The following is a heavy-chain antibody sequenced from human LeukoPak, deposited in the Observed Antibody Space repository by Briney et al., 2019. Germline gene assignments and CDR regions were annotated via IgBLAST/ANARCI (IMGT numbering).Heavy chain of an antibody. D-gene: IGHD3-10*01. CDR2: INRDSHYI. CDR1: GFPFISYT. Sequence: PGGSLRLSCAASGFPFISYTINWVRQAPGKGLEWVSSINRDSHYIYYADSVKGRFTISRDNAENSLYLQMDSLRVEDTAVYYCARGSVQTSYDQWGQGTQVTVAS. V-gene: IGHV3-21*01. CDR3: ARGSVQTSYDQ. J-gene: IGHJ4*02.